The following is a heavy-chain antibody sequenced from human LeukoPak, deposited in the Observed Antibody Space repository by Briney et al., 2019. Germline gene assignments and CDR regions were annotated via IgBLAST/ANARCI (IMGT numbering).Heavy chain of an antibody. Sequence: SETLSLTCTVSGGSISGSSYYWSWIRQPPGKGLEWIGEINHSGSTNYNPSLKSRVTISVDTSKNQFSLKLSSVTAADTAVYYCASTRKRYCTNGVCYGYYYYYGMDVWGQGTTVTVSS. CDR2: INHSGST. V-gene: IGHV4-39*07. J-gene: IGHJ6*02. CDR3: ASTRKRYCTNGVCYGYYYYYGMDV. CDR1: GGSISGSSYY. D-gene: IGHD2-8*01.